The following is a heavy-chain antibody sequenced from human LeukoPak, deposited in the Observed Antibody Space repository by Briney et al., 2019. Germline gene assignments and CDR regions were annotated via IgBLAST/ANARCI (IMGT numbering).Heavy chain of an antibody. Sequence: ASVKVSCKASGYTFTGYYMHWVRQAPGQGLEWMGWINPNSGGTNYAQKFQGRVTMTRDTSISTAYMELSRLRSDDTAVYYCARRLLVAASFDYWGQGTLVTVSS. V-gene: IGHV1-2*02. CDR2: INPNSGGT. CDR1: GYTFTGYY. J-gene: IGHJ4*02. CDR3: ARRLLVAASFDY. D-gene: IGHD5-12*01.